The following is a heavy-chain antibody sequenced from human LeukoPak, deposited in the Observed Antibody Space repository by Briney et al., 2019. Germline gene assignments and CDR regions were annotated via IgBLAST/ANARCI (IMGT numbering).Heavy chain of an antibody. CDR1: GFTFSNYW. CDR3: ARTLRFFRFMDV. CDR2: IKPDGSET. J-gene: IGHJ6*02. Sequence: GGSLSLSCAASGFTFSNYWMSWVRQAPEKGLEWVANIKPDGSETYSVDSVKGRFTISRDNAKNSLYLQMNSLRAEDTAVYYCARTLRFFRFMDVWGQGTTVTVSS. D-gene: IGHD3-3*01. V-gene: IGHV3-7*03.